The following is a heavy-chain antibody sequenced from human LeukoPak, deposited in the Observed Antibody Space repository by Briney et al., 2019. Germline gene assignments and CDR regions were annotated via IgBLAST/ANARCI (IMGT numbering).Heavy chain of an antibody. CDR3: AKDNRRHYTSGPNPDSLH. CDR1: GFPFSSYW. V-gene: IGHV3-7*03. CDR2: IKQDGSKK. D-gene: IGHD6-19*01. J-gene: IGHJ4*02. Sequence: GGSLRLSCVASGFPFSSYWMTWVRQAPGKGLEWVANIKQDGSKKSYVDSVKGRFTISRDNAKNTLYLQMNSLRVEDTAFYYCAKDNRRHYTSGPNPDSLHWGQGALVTVSS.